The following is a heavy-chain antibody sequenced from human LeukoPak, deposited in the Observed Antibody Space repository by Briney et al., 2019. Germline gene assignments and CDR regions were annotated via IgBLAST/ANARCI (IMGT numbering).Heavy chain of an antibody. CDR2: IEGDGSDK. V-gene: IGHV3-7*01. CDR3: VPLNWNPPGDFDR. D-gene: IGHD1-20*01. CDR1: GVTFRNYW. Sequence: GGSLRLSCGASGVTFRNYWMSWVRQAPGKGLEWVANIEGDGSDKYYVDSVKGRFSISKDNAKNALYLQMNSLRVEDTAVYYCVPLNWNPPGDFDRWGQGTLVTVSS. J-gene: IGHJ4*02.